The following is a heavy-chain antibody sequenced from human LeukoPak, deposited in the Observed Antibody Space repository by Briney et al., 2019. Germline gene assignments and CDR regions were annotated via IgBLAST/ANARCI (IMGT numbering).Heavy chain of an antibody. D-gene: IGHD3-10*01. CDR1: GLTFSSYS. J-gene: IGHJ6*03. CDR3: ARGVRGVINYMDV. V-gene: IGHV3-21*01. Sequence: GGSLRLSCAVSGLTFSSYSMNWVRQGPGKGLEWVSSISSSGSFTYYADSVRGRFTISRDNAKNSLYLQMNSLRAEDTAVYHCARGVRGVINYMDVWGKGTTVTVSS. CDR2: ISSSGSFT.